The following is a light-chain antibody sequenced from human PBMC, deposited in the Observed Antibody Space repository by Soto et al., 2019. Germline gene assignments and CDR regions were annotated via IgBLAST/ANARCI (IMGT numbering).Light chain of an antibody. Sequence: EIVMTQSPATLSVSPGERVTLSFRASQSVSSNLAWYQQKPGQAPRLLIYGASTRATGIPARFSGSGSGTHFTLTISRLEPGDFAVYYCQHFGGTTFTFGQGTRLEIK. CDR2: GAS. J-gene: IGKJ5*01. CDR1: QSVSSN. CDR3: QHFGGTTFT. V-gene: IGKV3-15*01.